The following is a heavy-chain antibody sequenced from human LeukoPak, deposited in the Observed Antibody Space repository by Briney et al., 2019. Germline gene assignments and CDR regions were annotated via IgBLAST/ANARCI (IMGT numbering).Heavy chain of an antibody. CDR1: GFTFSSYS. D-gene: IGHD3-16*02. CDR3: ARDPITFGGVIVIPPDY. J-gene: IGHJ4*02. V-gene: IGHV3-48*04. Sequence: PGGSLRLSCAASGFTFSSYSMNWVRQAPGKGLEWVSYISSSSSTIYYTDSVKGRFTISRDNAKNSLYLQMNSLRAEDTAVYYCARDPITFGGVIVIPPDYWGQGTLVTVSS. CDR2: ISSSSSTI.